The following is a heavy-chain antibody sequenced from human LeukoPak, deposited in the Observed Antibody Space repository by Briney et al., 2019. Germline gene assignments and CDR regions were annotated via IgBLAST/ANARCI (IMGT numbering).Heavy chain of an antibody. Sequence: GGSLRLSCAASGFTFSSYAMSWVRQAAGKGLEWVSTISHTGGSTYYADSVKSRFTISRDSSKSTLFLQMNSLRAEDTAVYYCAKTARDGYNLYYFDYWGQGTLVTVSS. CDR2: ISHTGGST. CDR3: AKTARDGYNLYYFDY. D-gene: IGHD5-12*01. J-gene: IGHJ4*02. V-gene: IGHV3-23*01. CDR1: GFTFSSYA.